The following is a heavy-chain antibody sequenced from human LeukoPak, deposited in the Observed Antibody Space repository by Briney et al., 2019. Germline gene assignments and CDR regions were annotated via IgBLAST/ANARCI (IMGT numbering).Heavy chain of an antibody. CDR2: IKQDGSEK. CDR1: GFTFSRYW. V-gene: IGHV3-7*01. J-gene: IGHJ4*02. CDR3: AKEAVAGRYYFDY. D-gene: IGHD6-19*01. Sequence: GGSLRLSCAASGFTFSRYWMSWVRQAPGKGLEWVANIKQDGSEKYYVDSVKGRFTISRDNAKNSLYLQMNSLRAEDTAVYYCAKEAVAGRYYFDYWGQGTLVTVSS.